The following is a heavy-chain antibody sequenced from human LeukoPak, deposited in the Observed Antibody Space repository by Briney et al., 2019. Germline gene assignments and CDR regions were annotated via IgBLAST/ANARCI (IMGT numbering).Heavy chain of an antibody. CDR1: GFTFSSYA. Sequence: GGSLRLSCAASGFTFSSYAMHWVRQAPGKGLEWVAVISYDGSNKYYADSVKGRFTISRDNSKNTLYLQMNSPRAEDTAVYYCASTRGYWGQGTLVTVSS. CDR3: ASTRGY. V-gene: IGHV3-30-3*01. CDR2: ISYDGSNK. D-gene: IGHD2-2*01. J-gene: IGHJ4*02.